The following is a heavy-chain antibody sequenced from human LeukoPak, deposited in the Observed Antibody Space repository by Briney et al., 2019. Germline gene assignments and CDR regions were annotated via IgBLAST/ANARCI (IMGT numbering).Heavy chain of an antibody. Sequence: GSLRLSCAASGFPFNAYWMTWVRQAPGKGLEWVANIRQDGDTKYYVDSVKGRFTISRDNAMNSLYLQMNSLRAEDTAIYYCARSLPYGTTWYGRSDFWGQGTLVTVSS. CDR3: ARSLPYGTTWYGRSDF. V-gene: IGHV3-7*03. CDR1: GFPFNAYW. CDR2: IRQDGDTK. D-gene: IGHD6-13*01. J-gene: IGHJ4*02.